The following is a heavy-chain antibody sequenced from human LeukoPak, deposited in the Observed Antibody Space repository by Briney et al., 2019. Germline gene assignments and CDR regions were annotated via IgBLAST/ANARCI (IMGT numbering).Heavy chain of an antibody. D-gene: IGHD7-27*01. CDR2: IYYSGST. Sequence: ETLSLTCTVSGGSISSYYLSWIRQPPGKGLEWIGYIYYSGSTNYNPSLKSRVTISVDTSKKHFSLKLSSVTAADTAVYLCASDKTGDGYFDYWGQGTLVTVSS. J-gene: IGHJ4*02. CDR3: ASDKTGDGYFDY. CDR1: GGSISSYY. V-gene: IGHV4-59*01.